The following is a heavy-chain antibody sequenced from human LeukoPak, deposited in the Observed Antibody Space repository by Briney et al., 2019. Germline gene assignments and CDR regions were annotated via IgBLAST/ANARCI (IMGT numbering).Heavy chain of an antibody. D-gene: IGHD5-18*01. CDR2: ISGSGGST. Sequence: GGSLRLSCAASGFTFSSYAMSWVRQAPGKGLEWVSAISGSGGSTYYADSVKGRFTISRDNSRNTLYLQMNSLRAEDTAVYYCAKDGYSYDYGSYFDYWGQGTLVTVSS. CDR3: AKDGYSYDYGSYFDY. CDR1: GFTFSSYA. J-gene: IGHJ4*02. V-gene: IGHV3-23*01.